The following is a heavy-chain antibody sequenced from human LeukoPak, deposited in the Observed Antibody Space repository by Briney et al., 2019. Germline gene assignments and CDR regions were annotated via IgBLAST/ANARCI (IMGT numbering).Heavy chain of an antibody. CDR2: IYHSGST. J-gene: IGHJ4*02. Sequence: SETLSLTCAVSGYSISSGYYWGWIRQPPGKGLEWIGSIYHSGSTYYNPPLKSRVTISVDTSKNQFSLKLSSVTAADTAVYYCARDLTMIVVVMGYFDYWGQGTLVTVSS. D-gene: IGHD3-22*01. CDR1: GYSISSGYY. V-gene: IGHV4-38-2*02. CDR3: ARDLTMIVVVMGYFDY.